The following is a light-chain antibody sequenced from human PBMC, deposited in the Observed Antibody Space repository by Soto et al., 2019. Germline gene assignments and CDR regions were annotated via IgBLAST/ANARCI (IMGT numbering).Light chain of an antibody. V-gene: IGLV2-8*01. CDR1: SSDVGGYNY. J-gene: IGLJ1*01. CDR3: SSYAGSNNFDV. CDR2: EVT. Sequence: QSALTQPPSASGSPGQSVTISCTGTSSDVGGYNYVSWYQQHPGKAPKLVIYEVTKRPSGVPDRFSGSKSGNTASLTVSGLQAEGEADYYCSSYAGSNNFDVFGPGTKLTVL.